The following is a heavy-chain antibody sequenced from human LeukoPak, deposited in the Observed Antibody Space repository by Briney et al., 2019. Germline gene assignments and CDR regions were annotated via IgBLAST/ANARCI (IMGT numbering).Heavy chain of an antibody. V-gene: IGHV4-34*01. CDR1: GGSFSGYH. D-gene: IGHD2-15*01. Sequence: SETLSLTCAVYGGSFSGYHWSWIRQPPGKGLEWIGEINHSGSTNYNPSLKSRVTISVDTSKNQFSLKLSSVTAADTAVYYCARGKRAAPSYCSGGSCKHFDYWGQGTLVTVSS. J-gene: IGHJ4*02. CDR2: INHSGST. CDR3: ARGKRAAPSYCSGGSCKHFDY.